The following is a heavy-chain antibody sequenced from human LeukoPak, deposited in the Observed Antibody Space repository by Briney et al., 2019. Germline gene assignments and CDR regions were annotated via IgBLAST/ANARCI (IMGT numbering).Heavy chain of an antibody. V-gene: IGHV3-11*01. CDR2: ISGSGVKR. CDR1: GLRFSDQY. CDR3: ATLHFYAMGV. Sequence: GGSLRLSCAASGLRFSDQYMFWIRQTPGKGLEWISFISGSGVKRFYADSMKGRFIISKDNTRNSLYLQMNSLRAEDTAIYYCATLHFYAMGVWGQGTTVTVSS. J-gene: IGHJ6*02.